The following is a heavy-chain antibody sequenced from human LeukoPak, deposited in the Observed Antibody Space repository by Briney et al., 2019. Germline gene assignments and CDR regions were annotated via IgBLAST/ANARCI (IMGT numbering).Heavy chain of an antibody. D-gene: IGHD5-18*01. CDR2: IYYSGST. CDR3: ARTEESGYSYRYFGYYYYMDV. Sequence: SETLSLTCTVSGGSISSSGYYWGWIRQPPGKGLKWIGSIYYSGSTYYNPSLKSRVTISVDTSKNQFSLKLSSVTAADTAVYYCARTEESGYSYRYFGYYYYMDVWGKGTTVTVSS. CDR1: GGSISSSGYY. V-gene: IGHV4-39*07. J-gene: IGHJ6*03.